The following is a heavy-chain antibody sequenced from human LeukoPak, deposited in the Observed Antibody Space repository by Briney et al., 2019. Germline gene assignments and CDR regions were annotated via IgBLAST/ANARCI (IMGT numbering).Heavy chain of an antibody. V-gene: IGHV3-20*04. Sequence: PGGSLRLSCAASGFTFDDYEMSWVRQSPGKGLEWVADINWNGGRKCYADSVKGRFTISRDNAKNSLYLQMNSLRAEDTALYYCKGYCSSSSCYSDMDVWGQGTTVTVSS. CDR2: INWNGGRK. CDR1: GFTFDDYE. D-gene: IGHD2-2*02. J-gene: IGHJ6*02. CDR3: KGYCSSSSCYSDMDV.